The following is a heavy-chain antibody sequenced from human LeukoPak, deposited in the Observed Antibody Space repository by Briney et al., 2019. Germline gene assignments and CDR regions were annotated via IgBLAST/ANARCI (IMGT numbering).Heavy chain of an antibody. Sequence: PGESLRLSCTASGFTFSSYGLNWVRQAPGKGLEWASFVDTSGSYIYYGDSVKGRVTISRDNAKNSLYLQMNGLRAEDTAVYYCARGRSITLLRGVAMSDGFDVWGQGAMVTVSS. J-gene: IGHJ3*01. V-gene: IGHV3-21*01. D-gene: IGHD3-10*01. CDR2: VDTSGSYI. CDR3: ARGRSITLLRGVAMSDGFDV. CDR1: GFTFSSYG.